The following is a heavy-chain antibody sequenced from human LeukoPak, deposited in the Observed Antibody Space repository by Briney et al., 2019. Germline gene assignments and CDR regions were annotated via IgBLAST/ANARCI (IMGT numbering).Heavy chain of an antibody. Sequence: SETLSLTCAVSGGSISSIDWWSWVLQPPGKALEWIGEIYHRGSTYYNPSLKSRVTISVNTSKNQFSLKLSSVTAADTAVYYCARGSSSGYFDYWGQGTLVTVSS. CDR1: GGSISSIDW. D-gene: IGHD6-13*01. CDR2: IYHRGST. J-gene: IGHJ4*02. V-gene: IGHV4-4*02. CDR3: ARGSSSGYFDY.